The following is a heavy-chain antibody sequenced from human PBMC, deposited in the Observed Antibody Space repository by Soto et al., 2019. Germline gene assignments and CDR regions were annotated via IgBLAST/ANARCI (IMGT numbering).Heavy chain of an antibody. V-gene: IGHV3-7*05. CDR2: IRQDGSEK. J-gene: IGHJ4*02. Sequence: GGSLRLSCVGSGFTFSSNWMTWVRQAPGKGLEWVGNIRQDGSEKNYVDSVKGRFTISRDNAKNSLYLQMNSLRAEDTAVYYCAKDQGSSWYEIDYWGQGTLVTVSS. CDR1: GFTFSSNW. CDR3: AKDQGSSWYEIDY. D-gene: IGHD6-13*01.